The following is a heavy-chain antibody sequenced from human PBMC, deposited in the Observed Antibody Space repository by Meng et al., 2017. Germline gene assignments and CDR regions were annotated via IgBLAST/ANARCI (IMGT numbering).Heavy chain of an antibody. CDR2: IYPGDSDT. D-gene: IGHD1-26*01. J-gene: IGHJ6*02. V-gene: IGHV5-51*01. CDR3: ARHGRIVGATFYYGMDV. CDR1: VYSFTSYW. Sequence: TVSCMGSVYSFTSYWIGWVRQMPGKGLEWMGIIYPGDSDTRYSPSFQGQVTISADKSISTAYLQWSSLKASDTAMYYCARHGRIVGATFYYGMDVWGQGTTVTVSS.